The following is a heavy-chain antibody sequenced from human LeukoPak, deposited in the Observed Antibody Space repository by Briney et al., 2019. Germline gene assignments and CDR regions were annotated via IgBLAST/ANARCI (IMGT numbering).Heavy chain of an antibody. V-gene: IGHV3-23*01. J-gene: IGHJ4*02. CDR3: AKRLGKASGYYGPAGAYYFDY. D-gene: IGHD3-3*01. CDR2: ISGSGGST. Sequence: GGSLRLSCAASGFTFSSYAMSWVRQAPGKGLEWVSAISGSGGSTYYADSVKGRFTISRDNSKNTLYLQMNSLRAEDTAVYYCAKRLGKASGYYGPAGAYYFDYWGQGTLVTVSS. CDR1: GFTFSSYA.